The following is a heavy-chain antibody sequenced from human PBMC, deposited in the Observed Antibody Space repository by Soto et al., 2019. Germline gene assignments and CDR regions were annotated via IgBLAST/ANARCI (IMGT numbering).Heavy chain of an antibody. CDR1: GGTFSSYT. V-gene: IGHV1-69*08. D-gene: IGHD3-3*01. Sequence: QVQLVQSGAEVKKPGSSVKVSCKASGGTFSSYTISWVRQAPGQGLEWMGRIIPLLGIANYAQKFQGRVTITEDKATSTAYMELSSLRSEDTAVYYCARDLEMEESYWGQGALVTVSS. CDR3: ARDLEMEESY. CDR2: IIPLLGIA. J-gene: IGHJ4*02.